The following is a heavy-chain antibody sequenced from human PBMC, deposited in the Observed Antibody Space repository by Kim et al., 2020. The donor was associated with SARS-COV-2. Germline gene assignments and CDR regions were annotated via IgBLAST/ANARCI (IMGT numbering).Heavy chain of an antibody. D-gene: IGHD3-10*01. Sequence: GGSLRLSCAASGFTFSSYGMHWVRQAPGKGLEWVAVISYDGSNKYYADSVKGRFTISRDNSKNTLYLQMNSLRAEDTAVYYCAKVGEYYYGSGSDAFDSWGQGTMVTVSS. CDR2: ISYDGSNK. CDR3: AKVGEYYYGSGSDAFDS. CDR1: GFTFSSYG. V-gene: IGHV3-30*18. J-gene: IGHJ3*02.